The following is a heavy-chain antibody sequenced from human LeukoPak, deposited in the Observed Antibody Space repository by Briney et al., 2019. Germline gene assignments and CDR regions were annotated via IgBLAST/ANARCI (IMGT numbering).Heavy chain of an antibody. CDR3: ARGLILSYSGYDKWAFDI. CDR2: ISYDGSNK. J-gene: IGHJ3*02. V-gene: IGHV3-30*01. D-gene: IGHD5-12*01. CDR1: GFTFSSYA. Sequence: GGSLRLSCAASGFTFSSYAMHWVRQAPGKGLEWVAVISYDGSNKYYADSVKGRFTISRDNSKNTLYLQMNSLRAEDTAVYYCARGLILSYSGYDKWAFDIWGQGTMVTVSS.